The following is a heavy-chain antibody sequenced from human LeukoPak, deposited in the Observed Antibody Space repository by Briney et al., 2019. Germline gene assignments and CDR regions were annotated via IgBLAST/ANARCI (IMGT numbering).Heavy chain of an antibody. D-gene: IGHD2/OR15-2a*01. CDR3: ALLQAYRPLDY. Sequence: PSETLSLTCTVSGASVSSNGYYWNWIRQPPGKGLEWIGYIVNRGSTNYNPSLKSRVTISVDTSNNQFSLRLNSVTAAGTAVYFCALLQAYRPLDYWGQGTLVTVSS. V-gene: IGHV4-61*08. J-gene: IGHJ4*02. CDR2: IVNRGST. CDR1: GASVSSNGYY.